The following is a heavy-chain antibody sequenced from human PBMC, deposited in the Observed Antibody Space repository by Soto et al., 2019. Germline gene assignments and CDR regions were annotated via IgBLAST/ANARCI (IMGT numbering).Heavy chain of an antibody. Sequence: GGSLRLSCAASGFTFSDYYMILIRKAPGKGLEWVSYISSSGSTIYYADSVKGRFTISRDNAKNSLYLQMNSLRAEDTAVYYCARDRILDYGSGSYTHWGQGTLVTVSS. CDR2: ISSSGSTI. J-gene: IGHJ4*02. V-gene: IGHV3-11*01. CDR1: GFTFSDYY. D-gene: IGHD3-10*01. CDR3: ARDRILDYGSGSYTH.